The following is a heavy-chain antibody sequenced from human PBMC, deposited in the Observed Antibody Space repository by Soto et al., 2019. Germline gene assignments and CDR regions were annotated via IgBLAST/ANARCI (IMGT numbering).Heavy chain of an antibody. D-gene: IGHD1-26*01. CDR3: ARDLKGDTKLDY. V-gene: IGHV3-30-3*01. J-gene: IGHJ4*02. CDR2: ISYDGNTQ. Sequence: QVQLVESGGGVVQPGGSLRLSCAASGFIFSNYAMQWVRQAPGKGLEWMAAISYDGNTQYYADSVRGRVPISRDNSKNTVYVQMISLRAEDTAVYYCARDLKGDTKLDYWGQGTLVTVSS. CDR1: GFIFSNYA.